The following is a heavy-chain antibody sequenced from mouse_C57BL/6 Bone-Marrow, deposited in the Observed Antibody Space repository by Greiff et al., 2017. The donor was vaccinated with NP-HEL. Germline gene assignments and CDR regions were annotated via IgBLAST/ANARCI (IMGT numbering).Heavy chain of an antibody. V-gene: IGHV1-64*01. J-gene: IGHJ2*01. CDR2: IHPNSGST. CDR3: ARYYYGNYGYFDY. CDR1: GYTFTSYW. Sequence: VQLQQPGAELVKPGASVKLSCKASGYTFTSYWMHWVKQRPGQGLEWIGMIHPNSGSTNYNEKFKSKATLTVDKSSSTAYMQLSSLTSEDSAVYYCARYYYGNYGYFDYWGQGTTLTVSS. D-gene: IGHD2-1*01.